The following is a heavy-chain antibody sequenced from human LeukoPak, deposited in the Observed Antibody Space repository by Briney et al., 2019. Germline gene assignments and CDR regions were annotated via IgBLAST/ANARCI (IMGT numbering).Heavy chain of an antibody. Sequence: ASVKVSCKASGYTFTGYCMHWVRQAPGQGLEWMGWINPNSGGTNYAQKFQGRVTMTRDTSISTAYMELSRLRSDDTAVYYRAREDMVRGVIIMGIDYWGQGTLATVSS. CDR1: GYTFTGYC. V-gene: IGHV1-2*02. CDR3: AREDMVRGVIIMGIDY. D-gene: IGHD3-10*01. CDR2: INPNSGGT. J-gene: IGHJ4*02.